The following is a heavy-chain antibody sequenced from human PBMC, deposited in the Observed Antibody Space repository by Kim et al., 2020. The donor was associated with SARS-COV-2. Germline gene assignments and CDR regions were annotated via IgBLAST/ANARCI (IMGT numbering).Heavy chain of an antibody. Sequence: SETLSLTCAVSGGSISSSNWWSWVRQPPGKGLEWIGEIYHSGSTNYNPSLKSRVTISVDKSKNQFSLKLSSVTAADTAVYYCARVPEYSISYDAFDIWGQGTMVTVSS. V-gene: IGHV4-4*02. J-gene: IGHJ3*02. CDR1: GGSISSSNW. CDR2: IYHSGST. CDR3: ARVPEYSISYDAFDI. D-gene: IGHD6-6*01.